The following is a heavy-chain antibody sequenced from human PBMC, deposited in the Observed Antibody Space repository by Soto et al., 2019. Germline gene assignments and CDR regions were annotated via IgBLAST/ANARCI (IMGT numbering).Heavy chain of an antibody. CDR1: GVSLSSSDYY. CDR3: ARGGQLPDNWFDP. Sequence: LSLTGTVSGVSLSSSDYYWSWIRQPPGKGLEWIGYIYYSGSTYYNPSLKSRVTISVDTSKNQFSLKLSSVTAADTAVYYCARGGQLPDNWFDPWGQGTLVTVPS. J-gene: IGHJ5*02. V-gene: IGHV4-30-4*01. D-gene: IGHD2-2*01. CDR2: IYYSGST.